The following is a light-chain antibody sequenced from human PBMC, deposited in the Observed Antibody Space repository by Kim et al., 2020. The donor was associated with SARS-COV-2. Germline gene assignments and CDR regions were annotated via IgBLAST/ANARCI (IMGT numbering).Light chain of an antibody. J-gene: IGLJ2*01. CDR1: SSDVGSFNR. Sequence: LTQPPSVSGSPGQSVTISCTGSSSDVGSFNRVSWYQQPPGTAPKLMIYEVNNRPSGVPDRFSGSKSGNTASLTISGLQTGDEADYYCSSYTSSSPVVFGGGTQLTVL. CDR3: SSYTSSSPVV. CDR2: EVN. V-gene: IGLV2-18*02.